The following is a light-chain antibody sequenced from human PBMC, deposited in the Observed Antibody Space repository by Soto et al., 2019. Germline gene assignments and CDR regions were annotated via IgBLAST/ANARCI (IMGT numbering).Light chain of an antibody. J-gene: IGLJ1*01. CDR2: DVN. CDR1: SSDVGAYNY. Sequence: QSVLTQPASVSGSPGQSITIICAGTSSDVGAYNYVSWYQHHPGKAPKLMIYDVNNRPSGDSNRFSGSKSGNTASLTISGLQAEDEADYYCSSWTSGATYVFGSGTKVTVL. CDR3: SSWTSGATYV. V-gene: IGLV2-14*03.